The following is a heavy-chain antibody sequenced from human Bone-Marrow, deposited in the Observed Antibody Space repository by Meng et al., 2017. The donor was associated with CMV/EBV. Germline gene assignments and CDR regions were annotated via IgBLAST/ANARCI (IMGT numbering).Heavy chain of an antibody. CDR2: ISYDGSNK. Sequence: GESLKISCAASGFTFSSYWMHWVRQAPGKGLEWVAVISYDGSNKYYADSVKGRFTISRDNSKNTLYLQMNSLRAEDTAVYYCARDQVEAFDYWGQGTLVTFSS. CDR3: ARDQVEAFDY. V-gene: IGHV3-30*03. D-gene: IGHD2-15*01. J-gene: IGHJ4*02. CDR1: GFTFSSYW.